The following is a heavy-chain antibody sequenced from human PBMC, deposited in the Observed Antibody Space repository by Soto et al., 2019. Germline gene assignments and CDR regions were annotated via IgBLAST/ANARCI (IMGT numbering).Heavy chain of an antibody. Sequence: QVQLVESGGGVVQPRRSLRLSCVASGFTFSSYGMHWVRQAPGKGLEWVAVIWYDGSKKYYADSVKGRFTVSRDNSKNTLYLQMNSLRAEDTAVYYCARGHGAGRDFDYWGQGTMVTFSS. CDR2: IWYDGSKK. CDR1: GFTFSSYG. D-gene: IGHD3-10*01. V-gene: IGHV3-33*01. CDR3: ARGHGAGRDFDY. J-gene: IGHJ4*02.